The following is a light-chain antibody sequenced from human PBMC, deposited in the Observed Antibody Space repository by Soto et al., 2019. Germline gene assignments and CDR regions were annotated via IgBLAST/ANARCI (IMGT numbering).Light chain of an antibody. J-gene: IGKJ1*01. Sequence: EIVMTLSPATLSVSPGERATLSCRASQSVSSYLAWYQQKPGQAPRLLIFGASSRATGIPDRFRGSGSGTDFTLSISRLEPEDFAVYYCQQYGSSPWTFGQGTKVDIK. CDR1: QSVSSY. CDR2: GAS. V-gene: IGKV3-20*01. CDR3: QQYGSSPWT.